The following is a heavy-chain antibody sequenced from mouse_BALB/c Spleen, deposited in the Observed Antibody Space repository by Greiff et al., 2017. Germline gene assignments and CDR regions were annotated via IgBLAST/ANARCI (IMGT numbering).Heavy chain of an antibody. CDR1: EYEFPSHD. V-gene: IGHV5-2*01. CDR3: ARHGVGRYAMDY. CDR2: INSDGGST. D-gene: IGHD4-1*01. J-gene: IGHJ4*01. Sequence: EVKLMESGGGLVQPGESLKLSCESNEYEFPSHDMSWVRKTPEKRLELVAAINSDGGSTYYPDTMERRFIISRDNTKKTLYLQLSSLRSEDTALYYCARHGVGRYAMDYWGQGTSVTVSS.